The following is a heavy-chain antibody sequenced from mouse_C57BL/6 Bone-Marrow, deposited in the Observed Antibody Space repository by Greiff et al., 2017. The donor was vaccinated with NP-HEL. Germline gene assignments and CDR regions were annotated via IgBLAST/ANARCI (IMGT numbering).Heavy chain of an antibody. D-gene: IGHD1-1*01. J-gene: IGHJ3*01. CDR2: IYPGDGDT. CDR3: ARSRITTVPFAY. V-gene: IGHV1-82*01. Sequence: QVQLKQSGPELVKPGASVKISCKASGYAFSSSWMNWVKQRPGKGLEWIGRIYPGDGDTNYNGKFKGKATLTADKSSSTAYMQLSSLTSEDSAVYFCARSRITTVPFAYWGQGTLVTVSA. CDR1: GYAFSSSW.